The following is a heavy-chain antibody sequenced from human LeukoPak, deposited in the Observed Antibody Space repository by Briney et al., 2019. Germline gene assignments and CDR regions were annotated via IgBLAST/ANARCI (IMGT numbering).Heavy chain of an antibody. D-gene: IGHD3-3*01. CDR2: SNDSGST. CDR3: ARGKDDYDFWSGYPH. CDR1: GGSISGYY. V-gene: IGHV4-34*01. Sequence: PSETLSLTCAVYGGSISGYYWSWTRQPPGRGLEWIGESNDSGSTNYTPSLKSRVTISLDTSKNQFSLRLRPVTAADTAVYYCARGKDDYDFWSGYPHWGQGTLVTVSS. J-gene: IGHJ4*02.